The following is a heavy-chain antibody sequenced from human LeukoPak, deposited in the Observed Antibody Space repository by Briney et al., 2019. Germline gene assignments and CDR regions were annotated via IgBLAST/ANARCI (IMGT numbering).Heavy chain of an antibody. D-gene: IGHD3-16*02. J-gene: IGHJ4*02. V-gene: IGHV4-34*01. Sequence: PSETLSLTCAVYGGSFSGYYWSWIRQPPGKGLEWIGEINHSGSTNYNPSLKSRVTISVDTSKNQFSLKLSSVTAADTAVYYCASQVYDYVWGSYRHGGRYFDHWGQGTLVTVSS. CDR2: INHSGST. CDR3: ASQVYDYVWGSYRHGGRYFDH. CDR1: GGSFSGYY.